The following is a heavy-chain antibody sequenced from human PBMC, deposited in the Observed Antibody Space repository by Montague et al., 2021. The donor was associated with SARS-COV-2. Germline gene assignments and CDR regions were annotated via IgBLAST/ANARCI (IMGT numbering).Heavy chain of an antibody. Sequence: SENLSLTCAVYGGSFSDYYWSWIRQPPGKWLEWIGEINHRGTSNYNPSLKSRVSISVDTSKNQFSLYLGSVTAADTAVYYCARGRQHFNMIVVVMTGGEYYFDXWGQGTLVTVSS. CDR3: ARGRQHFNMIVVVMTGGEYYFDX. V-gene: IGHV4-34*01. CDR2: INHRGTS. D-gene: IGHD3-22*01. J-gene: IGHJ4*02. CDR1: GGSFSDYY.